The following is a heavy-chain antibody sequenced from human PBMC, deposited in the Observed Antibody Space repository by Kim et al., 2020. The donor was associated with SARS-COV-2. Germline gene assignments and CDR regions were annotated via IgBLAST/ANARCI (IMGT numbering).Heavy chain of an antibody. CDR2: ISADESIK. Sequence: GGSLRLSCAGSGFTFGSAHMHWVRQAPGKGLEWVAVISADESIKGYADSVRGRFSGSRDNSQNTLFLQIDSLRPEDTAVYYCAREGHSSGRAGNFDNWGRGTLVTVSS. CDR1: GFTFGSAH. V-gene: IGHV3-30*03. D-gene: IGHD6-19*01. CDR3: AREGHSSGRAGNFDN. J-gene: IGHJ4*02.